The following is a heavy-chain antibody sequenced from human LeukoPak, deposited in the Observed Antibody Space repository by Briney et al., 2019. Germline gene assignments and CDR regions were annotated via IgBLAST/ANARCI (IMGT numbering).Heavy chain of an antibody. CDR2: ISYDGSNK. CDR1: GFTFSSYG. V-gene: IGHV3-30*03. CDR3: ARRDGYNTIDY. J-gene: IGHJ4*02. Sequence: GGSLRLSCAASGFTFSSYGMHWVRQAPGKGLEWVAVISYDGSNKYYADSVKGRFTISRDNAKNSLYLQMNSLRAEDTAVYYCARRDGYNTIDYWGQGTLVTVSS. D-gene: IGHD5-24*01.